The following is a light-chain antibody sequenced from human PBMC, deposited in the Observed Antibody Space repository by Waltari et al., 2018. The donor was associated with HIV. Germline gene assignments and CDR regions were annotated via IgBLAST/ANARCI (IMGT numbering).Light chain of an antibody. CDR3: QSYDSSPSGSRV. Sequence: QSVLTQPPSVSGAPGQRVTISCPGSSSNIGAGFDVHWYHQVPGTAPKLLIYVNINRPAGVPDRFSGSKSGASASLAITGLQAEDEADYYCQSYDSSPSGSRVFGTGTKVTVL. V-gene: IGLV1-40*01. J-gene: IGLJ1*01. CDR2: VNI. CDR1: SSNIGAGFD.